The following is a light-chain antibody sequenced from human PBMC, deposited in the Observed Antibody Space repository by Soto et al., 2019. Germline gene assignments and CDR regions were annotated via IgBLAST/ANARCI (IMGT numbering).Light chain of an antibody. CDR2: WAS. V-gene: IGKV4-1*01. CDR3: QQYYGTLWT. J-gene: IGKJ1*01. Sequence: DIVMTQSPDSLAVSLGERASINCKSSQSVLHSSNNKNYLAWHQQKPGQPPKLLIYWASTRESGVPDRFSGSGSGTDFTLTISSLQAEDAAVYFCQQYYGTLWTFGQGTKVEIK. CDR1: QSVLHSSNNKNY.